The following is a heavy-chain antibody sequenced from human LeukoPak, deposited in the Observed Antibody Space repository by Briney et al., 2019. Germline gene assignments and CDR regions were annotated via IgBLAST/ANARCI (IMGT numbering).Heavy chain of an antibody. CDR3: VKAAGIIGTTYFDY. D-gene: IGHD1-20*01. CDR2: ISGSGGNT. V-gene: IGHV3-23*01. CDR1: GFTFSRYA. Sequence: GGSLRLSCAASGFTFSRYAMSCVREAPGEGVEGVLVISGSGGNTHYVDSVNGRFTISRDNSKNKFYLQMNSLRAEDTAVYYCVKAAGIIGTTYFDYWGQATLVTVSS. J-gene: IGHJ4*02.